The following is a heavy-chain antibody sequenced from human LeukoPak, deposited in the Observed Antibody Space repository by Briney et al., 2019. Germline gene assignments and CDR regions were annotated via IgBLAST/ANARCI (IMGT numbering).Heavy chain of an antibody. CDR3: ARARELLGSDAFDI. Sequence: GGSLRLSCAASGFTFSSYSMNWVRQAPGKGLEWVSSISSSSSCIYYADSVKGRFTISRDNAKNSLYLQMNSLRAEDTAVYYCARARELLGSDAFDIWGQGTMVTVSS. D-gene: IGHD1-26*01. CDR2: ISSSSSCI. V-gene: IGHV3-21*01. CDR1: GFTFSSYS. J-gene: IGHJ3*02.